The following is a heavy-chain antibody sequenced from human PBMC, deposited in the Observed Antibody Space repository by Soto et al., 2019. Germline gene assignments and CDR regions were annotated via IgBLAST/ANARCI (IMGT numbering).Heavy chain of an antibody. Sequence: QVQLVQSGAEVKKPGSSVKVSCKASGGTFSSYAISWVRQAPGQGLEWMGGIIPIFGTANYAQKFQGRVTITADKSTSTAYMKLSSLRSEDTAVYYCAASRDIVVVPAPDFRYYYYGMDFWGRGTTVTVSS. D-gene: IGHD2-2*01. V-gene: IGHV1-69*06. CDR1: GGTFSSYA. CDR2: IIPIFGTA. CDR3: AASRDIVVVPAPDFRYYYYGMDF. J-gene: IGHJ6*02.